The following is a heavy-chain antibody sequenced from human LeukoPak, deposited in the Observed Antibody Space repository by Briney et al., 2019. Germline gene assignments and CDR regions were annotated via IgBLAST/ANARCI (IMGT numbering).Heavy chain of an antibody. Sequence: GASVKLSCKASGYTFTGYYMHWVRQAPGQGLEWMGWINPNSGGTNYAQKFQGRVTMTRDTSISTAYMELSRLRSDDTAVYYCARDLRGLRYFDWSPLDYWGQGTLVTVSS. J-gene: IGHJ4*02. V-gene: IGHV1-2*02. CDR1: GYTFTGYY. CDR3: ARDLRGLRYFDWSPLDY. D-gene: IGHD3-9*01. CDR2: INPNSGGT.